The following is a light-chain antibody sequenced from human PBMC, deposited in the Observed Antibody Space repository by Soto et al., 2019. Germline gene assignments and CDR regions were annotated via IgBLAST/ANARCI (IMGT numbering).Light chain of an antibody. V-gene: IGLV1-44*01. CDR3: AAWDDGLTGSV. J-gene: IGLJ2*01. CDR2: SDD. CDR1: SSNIGGNG. Sequence: QSVLTQPPSASGTPGQRVTISCSGRSSNIGGNGVNWYQQLPGTAPKLLIYSDDQRPSGVPHRFSGSKSGSSASLAISGLQSEDEADYYCAAWDDGLTGSVFGGGTKVTAL.